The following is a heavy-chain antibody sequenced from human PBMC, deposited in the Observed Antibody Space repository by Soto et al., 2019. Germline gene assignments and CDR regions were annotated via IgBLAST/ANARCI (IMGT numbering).Heavy chain of an antibody. J-gene: IGHJ6*02. Sequence: LGESLKISCKGSGYSFTSYWISWVRQMPGKGLEWMGRIDPSDSYTNYSPSLQGHVTISADKSISTAYLQWSSLKASDTAMYYCARDSSGYYYDYYYGMDVWGQGTTVTVSS. CDR2: IDPSDSYT. V-gene: IGHV5-10-1*01. D-gene: IGHD3-22*01. CDR3: ARDSSGYYYDYYYGMDV. CDR1: GYSFTSYW.